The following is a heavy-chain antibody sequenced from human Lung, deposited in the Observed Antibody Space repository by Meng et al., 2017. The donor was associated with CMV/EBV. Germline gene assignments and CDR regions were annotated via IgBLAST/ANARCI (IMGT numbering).Heavy chain of an antibody. Sequence: VRVRESGPALVKPSETLSLTCAVSGDSITNHNWWAWVRQPPGKGLEWIGEIPHRGSSAYNPSLKSRVSMSIDKSKNQFSLKLTSVTAADTAVYHCLRRSGGSVWGQGTLVTVSS. D-gene: IGHD3-10*01. CDR2: IPHRGSS. V-gene: IGHV4-4*02. CDR1: GDSITNHNW. J-gene: IGHJ1*01. CDR3: LRRSGGSV.